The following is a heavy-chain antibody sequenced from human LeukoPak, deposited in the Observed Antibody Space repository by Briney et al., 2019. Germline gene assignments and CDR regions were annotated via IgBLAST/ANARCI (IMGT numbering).Heavy chain of an antibody. V-gene: IGHV5-51*01. J-gene: IGHJ4*02. CDR2: IYPGDSDT. D-gene: IGHD5-12*01. CDR3: ARSRAYSGYDWAFDY. Sequence: GESLKISCKGSGYSFTSYWIGWVRQMPGKDLEWMAIIYPGDSDTRYSPSFQGQVTISADKSISTAYLQWSSLKASDTAMYYCARSRAYSGYDWAFDYWGQGTLVTVSS. CDR1: GYSFTSYW.